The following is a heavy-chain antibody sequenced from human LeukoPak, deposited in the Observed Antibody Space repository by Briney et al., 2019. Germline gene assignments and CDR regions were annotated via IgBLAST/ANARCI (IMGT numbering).Heavy chain of an antibody. CDR1: GDSISSYY. V-gene: IGHV4-59*01. J-gene: IGHJ5*02. CDR3: ARGNPVATTGTKGGWFDP. CDR2: IYDSGST. Sequence: PSEILSLTCTVSGDSISSYYWSWIRQPPGKGLEWIGYIYDSGSTNYNPSLKSRFTISLDTSKNQFSLKLRSVTAADTALYYCARGNPVATTGTKGGWFDPWGQGTLVTVSS. D-gene: IGHD1-1*01.